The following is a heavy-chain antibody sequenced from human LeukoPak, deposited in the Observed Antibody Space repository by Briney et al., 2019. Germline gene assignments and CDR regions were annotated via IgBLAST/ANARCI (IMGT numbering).Heavy chain of an antibody. D-gene: IGHD3-10*01. V-gene: IGHV3-49*04. CDR1: GFTLGDYA. Sequence: GGSLRLSCTASGFTLGDYAMIWVRQAPGKGRGWVGFIRSKAYGGTTEYAASVKGRFTISRDDSKSIAYLQMNSLKTEDTAVYYCTRAMITMIRGVIYYFDYWGQGTLVTVSS. CDR2: IRSKAYGGTT. CDR3: TRAMITMIRGVIYYFDY. J-gene: IGHJ4*02.